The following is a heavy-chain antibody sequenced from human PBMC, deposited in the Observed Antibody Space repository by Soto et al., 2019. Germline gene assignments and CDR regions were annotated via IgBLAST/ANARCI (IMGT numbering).Heavy chain of an antibody. J-gene: IGHJ3*02. V-gene: IGHV1-2*04. CDR2: INPNSGGT. Sequence: GASVKVSCKASGYTFTGYYMHWVRQAPGQGLEWMGWINPNSGGTNYAQKFQGWVTVTRDTSISTAYMELSRLRSDDTAVYYCAMDHSSGWYDAFDIWGQGTMVTVSS. CDR1: GYTFTGYY. D-gene: IGHD6-19*01. CDR3: AMDHSSGWYDAFDI.